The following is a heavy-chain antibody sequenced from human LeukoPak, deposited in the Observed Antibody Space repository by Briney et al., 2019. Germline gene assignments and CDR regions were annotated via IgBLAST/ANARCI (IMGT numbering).Heavy chain of an antibody. Sequence: PSETLSLTCTVSGGSISSGGYYWSWIRQHPGKGLEWIGYIYYSGSTDYNPSLKSRFTMSLDTSNNQFSLKLSSVTAADTAVYYCARVLLSSGYSTWGQGTLVTVSS. CDR3: ARVLLSSGYST. D-gene: IGHD3-22*01. V-gene: IGHV4-31*03. CDR2: IYYSGST. J-gene: IGHJ5*02. CDR1: GGSISSGGYY.